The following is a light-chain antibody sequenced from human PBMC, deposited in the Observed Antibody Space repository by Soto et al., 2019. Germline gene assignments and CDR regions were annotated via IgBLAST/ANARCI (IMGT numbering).Light chain of an antibody. V-gene: IGKV3D-15*01. CDR3: KQYNNWPRT. CDR2: GAS. CDR1: QSVNSN. Sequence: EIMMTQSPVTLSVSPGERATLSCRASQSVNSNLAWYQQKPGQAHRLLIYGASTRATGIPDRFSGSGSGTDFSLTISSLQSEDFGVYYCKQYNNWPRTFGQGTKVDI. J-gene: IGKJ1*01.